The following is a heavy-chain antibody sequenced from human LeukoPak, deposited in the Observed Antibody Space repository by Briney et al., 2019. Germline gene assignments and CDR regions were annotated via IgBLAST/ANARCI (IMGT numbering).Heavy chain of an antibody. Sequence: GGSLRLSCAASGFTFSSYAMSWVRQAPGKGLEWVSAISGSGGSTYYADSVKGRFTISRDNSKNTLYLQMNSLRAEDTAVYYCASSSGYYYSHFDYWGQGTLVTVSS. V-gene: IGHV3-23*01. J-gene: IGHJ4*02. CDR2: ISGSGGST. CDR1: GFTFSSYA. D-gene: IGHD3-22*01. CDR3: ASSSGYYYSHFDY.